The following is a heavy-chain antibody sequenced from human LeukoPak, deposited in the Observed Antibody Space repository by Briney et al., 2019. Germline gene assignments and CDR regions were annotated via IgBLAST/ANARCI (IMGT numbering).Heavy chain of an antibody. D-gene: IGHD4-17*01. CDR2: ITSSGRYI. CDR3: AKDKSNGDYTNYYYYMDV. Sequence: GGSLRLSCAASGFTLSSYSMNWVRQAPGKGLEWVSSITSSGRYIYYADSVKGRFTISRDNAKNSLYLQMNSLRAEDTALYYCAKDKSNGDYTNYYYYMDVWGKGTTVTISS. J-gene: IGHJ6*03. CDR1: GFTLSSYS. V-gene: IGHV3-21*04.